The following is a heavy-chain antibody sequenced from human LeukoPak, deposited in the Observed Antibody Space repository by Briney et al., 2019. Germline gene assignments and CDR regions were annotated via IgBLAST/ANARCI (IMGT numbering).Heavy chain of an antibody. D-gene: IGHD2-15*01. CDR3: AKSRSGAPWDY. CDR2: IWYDGSNK. J-gene: IGHJ4*02. CDR1: GFTFSNYG. V-gene: IGHV3-30*02. Sequence: PGGSLRLSCVASGFTFSNYGMHWVRQAPGKGLEWVAVIWYDGSNKYYADSVKGRFTISRDNSKNTLYLQMNSLRAEDTAVYYCAKSRSGAPWDYWGQGTLVTVSS.